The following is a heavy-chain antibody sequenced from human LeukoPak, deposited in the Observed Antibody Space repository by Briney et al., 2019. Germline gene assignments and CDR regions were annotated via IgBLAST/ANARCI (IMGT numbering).Heavy chain of an antibody. CDR1: GGSISSGSYY. D-gene: IGHD2-2*01. CDR2: IYYSGST. CDR3: ARAIIGYCSSTSCYSRGFDY. V-gene: IGHV4-61*01. J-gene: IGHJ4*02. Sequence: SETLSLTCTVSGGSISSGSYYWSWIRQPPGKGLEWIGYIYYSGSTNYNPSLKSRVTISVDTSKNQFSLKLSSVTAADTAVYYCARAIIGYCSSTSCYSRGFDYWGQGTLVTVSS.